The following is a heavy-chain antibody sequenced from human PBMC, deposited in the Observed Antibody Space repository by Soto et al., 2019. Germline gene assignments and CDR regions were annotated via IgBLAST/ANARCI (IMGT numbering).Heavy chain of an antibody. CDR1: EYSFTSYW. D-gene: IGHD3-10*01. Sequence: PGESPKFLCQASEYSFTSYWIGWVPQMPGKRRWGFGINYTGDTNTKYSPSYQGKVTISPDKSICTAYLRGSSGKASDTALYYCARVRTSFYSYYGMGVWGQGTTVTVAS. CDR2: NYTGDTNT. CDR3: ARVRTSFYSYYGMGV. V-gene: IGHV5-51*01. J-gene: IGHJ6*02.